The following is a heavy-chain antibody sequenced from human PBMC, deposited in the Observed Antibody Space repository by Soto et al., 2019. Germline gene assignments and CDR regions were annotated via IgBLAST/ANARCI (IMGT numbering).Heavy chain of an antibody. D-gene: IGHD3-10*01. CDR3: ARFGSGAYVDV. V-gene: IGHV3-48*01. CDR2: ISSSRGTT. Sequence: GGSLRLSCAASGFTFSIYTMNWVRQAPGKGLEWVSYISSSRGTTYYADSVKGRFTISRDNAKNSLYLQMSSLRAEDTAVYYCARFGSGAYVDVWGKGTTVTVSS. CDR1: GFTFSIYT. J-gene: IGHJ6*03.